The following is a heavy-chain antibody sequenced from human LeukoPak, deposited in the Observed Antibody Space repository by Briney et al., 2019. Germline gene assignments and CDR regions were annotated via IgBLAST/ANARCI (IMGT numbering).Heavy chain of an antibody. J-gene: IGHJ4*02. CDR3: ARGYDILTGYYIY. D-gene: IGHD3-9*01. Sequence: ASVKVSCKASGYTFITFGISWVRQAPGQGLEWMGWINPNSGGTNYAQKFQGRVTMTRDTSISTAYMELSRLRSDGTAVYYCARGYDILTGYYIYWGQGTLVTVSS. CDR1: GYTFITFG. V-gene: IGHV1-2*02. CDR2: INPNSGGT.